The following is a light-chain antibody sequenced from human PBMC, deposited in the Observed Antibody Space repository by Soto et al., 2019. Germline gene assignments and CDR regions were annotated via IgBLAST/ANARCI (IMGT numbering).Light chain of an antibody. CDR1: SSNIGAGYD. CDR2: ANN. J-gene: IGLJ2*01. CDR3: QSYDNSLSVL. Sequence: QSVLTQPPSVSGAPGQRVTISCTGSSSNIGAGYDVHWYQQLPGAAPKLLIFANNNRPSGVPDRFSASKSGTSASLVITGLQTEDEADYYCQSYDNSLSVLFGGGTQLTVL. V-gene: IGLV1-40*01.